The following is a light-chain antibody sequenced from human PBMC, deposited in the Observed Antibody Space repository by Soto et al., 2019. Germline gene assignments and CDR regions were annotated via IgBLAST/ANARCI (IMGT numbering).Light chain of an antibody. CDR3: QVWASSSDHP. CDR2: YDS. J-gene: IGLJ2*01. V-gene: IGLV3-21*04. CDR1: NIGSKS. Sequence: SYELTQPPSVSVAPGKTARITCGGNNIGSKSVHWYQQKPGQAPVLVIYYDSDRPSGIPERFSGSNSGNTATLTISRVEAGDGAGYYCQVWASSSDHPFGGGTKLTVL.